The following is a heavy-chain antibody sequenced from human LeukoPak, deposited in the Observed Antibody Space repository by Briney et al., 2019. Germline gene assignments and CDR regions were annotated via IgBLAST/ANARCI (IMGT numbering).Heavy chain of an antibody. Sequence: GGSLRLSCAASGFTFSSYWMSWVRPAPGKGLEWVAFVRDDGSKKYYAHPVKGRFTISRDNSKNTLYLQMNSLRAEDTAVYYCAKDGIPTTAHYYGSGSYSQFDYWGQGTLVTVSS. V-gene: IGHV3-30*02. CDR3: AKDGIPTTAHYYGSGSYSQFDY. D-gene: IGHD3-10*01. J-gene: IGHJ4*02. CDR1: GFTFSSYW. CDR2: VRDDGSKK.